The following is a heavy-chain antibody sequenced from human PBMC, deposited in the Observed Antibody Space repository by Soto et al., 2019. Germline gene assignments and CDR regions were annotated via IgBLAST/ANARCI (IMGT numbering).Heavy chain of an antibody. Sequence: QVTLKESGPVLVKPTETLTLTCTVSGFSLSNAKMGVSWIRQPPGQALEWLAHIFSNDEKSYSTSLKSRLTISRDTSKSQVVLTTTNMDPVDTATYFCARIKDATGYYIDYWGQGTLVTVSS. CDR2: IFSNDEK. J-gene: IGHJ4*02. CDR1: GFSLSNAKMG. CDR3: ARIKDATGYYIDY. V-gene: IGHV2-26*01. D-gene: IGHD3-9*01.